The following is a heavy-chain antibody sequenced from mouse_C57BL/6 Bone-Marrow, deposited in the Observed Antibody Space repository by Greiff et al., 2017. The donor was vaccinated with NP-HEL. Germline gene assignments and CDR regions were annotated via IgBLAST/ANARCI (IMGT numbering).Heavy chain of an antibody. CDR2: IYPRSGNT. CDR3: AREGGYGEIFDY. D-gene: IGHD2-2*01. Sequence: QVQLQQSGAELARPGASVKLSCKASGYTFTSYGISWVKQRPGQGLEWIGEIYPRSGNTYYNEKFKGKATLTADKSSSTAYMELRSLTSEDSAVYFCAREGGYGEIFDYWGQGTTLTVSS. J-gene: IGHJ2*01. V-gene: IGHV1-81*01. CDR1: GYTFTSYG.